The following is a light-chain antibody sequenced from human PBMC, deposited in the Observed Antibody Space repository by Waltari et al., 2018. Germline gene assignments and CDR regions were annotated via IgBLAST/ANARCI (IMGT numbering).Light chain of an antibody. CDR1: SSNIGAGYP. CDR2: DDK. CDR3: QSFDRGLSEYV. J-gene: IGLJ2*01. V-gene: IGLV1-40*01. Sequence: QSVLTQTPSLSGAPGQRVTISCSGRSSNIGAGYPVHSYQQFPGTAPKLIIHDDKDRPSGVPDRFSGSTSGTSATLAITDLQAEDEASYYCQSFDRGLSEYVFGGGTQVTVL.